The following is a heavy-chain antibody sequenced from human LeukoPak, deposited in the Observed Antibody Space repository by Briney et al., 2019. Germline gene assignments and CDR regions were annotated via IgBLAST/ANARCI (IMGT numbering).Heavy chain of an antibody. CDR3: ARLLRPGGRRGDCFDI. Sequence: SQTLSLTCTVSGGSITGHHWTWIRQPPGTGLEWIGYFYDSGDFNYNPSLKSRVTISMDMSNNQFSLRMSSVTVADTAMYYCARLLRPGGRRGDCFDIWGHGTMVTVSS. CDR1: GGSITGHH. V-gene: IGHV4-59*08. CDR2: FYDSGDF. D-gene: IGHD2-21*01. J-gene: IGHJ3*02.